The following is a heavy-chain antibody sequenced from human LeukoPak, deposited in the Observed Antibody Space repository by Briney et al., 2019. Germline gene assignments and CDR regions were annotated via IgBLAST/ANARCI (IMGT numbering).Heavy chain of an antibody. Sequence: SETLSLTCTVSGGSISSYYWSWIRQPAGKGLEWIGRIYTSGSTSYNPSLKSRVTMSVDTSKNQFSLKLSSVTAADTAVYYCARGLSGYSSSWYPGYFDYWGQGTLVTVSS. CDR2: IYTSGST. CDR1: GGSISSYY. D-gene: IGHD6-13*01. V-gene: IGHV4-4*07. J-gene: IGHJ4*02. CDR3: ARGLSGYSSSWYPGYFDY.